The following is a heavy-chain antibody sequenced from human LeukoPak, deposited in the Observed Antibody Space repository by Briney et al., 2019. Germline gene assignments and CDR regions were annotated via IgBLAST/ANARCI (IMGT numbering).Heavy chain of an antibody. CDR2: IYSGGST. Sequence: GGSLRLSCAASGFTVSSNYMSWVRQAPGKGLEGVSVIYSGGSTYYADSVKGRFTISTHNSKNTLYLQMNSLRAEDTAVYYCATSNSGYESVAFDIWGQGTMVTVSS. V-gene: IGHV3-53*04. CDR3: ATSNSGYESVAFDI. D-gene: IGHD5-12*01. CDR1: GFTVSSNY. J-gene: IGHJ3*02.